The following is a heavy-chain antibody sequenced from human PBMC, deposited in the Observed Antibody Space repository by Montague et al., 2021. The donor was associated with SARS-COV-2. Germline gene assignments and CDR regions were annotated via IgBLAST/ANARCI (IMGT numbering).Heavy chain of an antibody. J-gene: IGHJ4*02. CDR3: ATHEAHDNSGFAV. D-gene: IGHD3-22*01. V-gene: IGHV4-39*01. CDR1: GASISSPSYY. Sequence: SETLSLTCTVSGASISSPSYYWDCIRQPPGNGREWIGSIYYSGDTYYNPSRKIRVTISVDTSKNQFSLRLGSVTAADTALYVCATHEAHDNSGFAVWGQGTLVTVSS. CDR2: IYYSGDT.